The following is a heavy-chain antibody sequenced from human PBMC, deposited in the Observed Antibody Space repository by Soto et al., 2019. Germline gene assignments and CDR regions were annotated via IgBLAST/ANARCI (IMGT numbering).Heavy chain of an antibody. V-gene: IGHV4-59*02. Sequence: PSENLSLTCTVSGGSVSSYYWSWIRQPPGKGLEWIGYISYSGSTNYNPSLKSRVTISLDTSTNHFSLKLSSVTAADTAVYYCARDMHAGFTHYFVPWCQATLVSV. CDR2: ISYSGST. CDR1: GGSVSSYY. CDR3: ARDMHAGFTHYFVP. J-gene: IGHJ5*02. D-gene: IGHD2-8*01.